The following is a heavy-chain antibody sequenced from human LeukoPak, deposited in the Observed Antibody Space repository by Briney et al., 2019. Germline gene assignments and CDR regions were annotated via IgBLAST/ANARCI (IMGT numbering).Heavy chain of an antibody. CDR3: ARAVYCTSTTCYAFDY. CDR1: GQSLTGYF. Sequence: SVKVSCKASGQSLTGYFIHWVRQAPGQGLEWMGGIIPIFGTANYAQKFQGRVTITADESTSTAYMELSSLRSEDTAVYYCARAVYCTSTTCYAFDYWGQGTLVTVSS. CDR2: IIPIFGTA. V-gene: IGHV1-69*13. J-gene: IGHJ4*02. D-gene: IGHD2-2*01.